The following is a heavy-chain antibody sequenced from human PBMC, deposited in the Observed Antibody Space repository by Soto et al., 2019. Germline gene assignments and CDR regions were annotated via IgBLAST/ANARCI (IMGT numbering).Heavy chain of an antibody. V-gene: IGHV1-69*13. CDR3: AREGYSYGGSMVGLHFDY. Sequence: ASVKVSCNASGGTFSSYSISWVRQAPGQGLEWMGGIIPIFGTANYAQKFQGRVTITADESTSTAYMELSSLRSEDTAVYYCAREGYSYGGSMVGLHFDYWGQGTLVTVSS. CDR2: IIPIFGTA. D-gene: IGHD5-18*01. CDR1: GGTFSSYS. J-gene: IGHJ4*02.